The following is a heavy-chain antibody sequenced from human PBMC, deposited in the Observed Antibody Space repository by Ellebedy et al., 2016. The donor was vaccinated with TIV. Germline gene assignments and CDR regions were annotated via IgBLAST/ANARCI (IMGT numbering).Heavy chain of an antibody. J-gene: IGHJ4*02. Sequence: MPSETLSLTCTVSGGSISSGDYYWSWIRQPPGKGLEWIGYIYYSGSTYYNPSLKSRVTISVDTSKNQFSLKLSSVTAADTAVYYCARGSDTAYPCFDYWGQGTLVTVSS. CDR1: GGSISSGDYY. CDR2: IYYSGST. V-gene: IGHV4-30-4*01. CDR3: ARGSDTAYPCFDY. D-gene: IGHD5-18*01.